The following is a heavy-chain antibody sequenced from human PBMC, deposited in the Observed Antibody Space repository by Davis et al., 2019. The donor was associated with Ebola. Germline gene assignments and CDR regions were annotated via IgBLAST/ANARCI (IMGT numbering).Heavy chain of an antibody. CDR3: AKDHRFIVAAVTGLDY. Sequence: GGSLRLSCAASGFTFKTFGMNWVRQAPGKGLEWVAVISYDGRNKFYADSVKGRFTISGDNSKNTVYLQMDSLRPEDTAVYFCAKDHRFIVAAVTGLDYWGQGTPVTVSS. D-gene: IGHD5-12*01. CDR2: ISYDGRNK. V-gene: IGHV3-30*18. CDR1: GFTFKTFG. J-gene: IGHJ4*02.